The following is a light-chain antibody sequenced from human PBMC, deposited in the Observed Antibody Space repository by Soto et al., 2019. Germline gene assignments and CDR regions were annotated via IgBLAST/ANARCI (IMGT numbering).Light chain of an antibody. CDR2: ASS. Sequence: EIVLTQSPDTLSLSPGERATLSCSASQSVSRDYLVWYQQKPGQAPRLLIYASSNRATGIPDRFSGSASGTDFTLTINRLEPEDFAVYYCQLYGISPHFGQGTRLEIK. J-gene: IGKJ5*01. V-gene: IGKV3-20*01. CDR1: QSVSRDY. CDR3: QLYGISPH.